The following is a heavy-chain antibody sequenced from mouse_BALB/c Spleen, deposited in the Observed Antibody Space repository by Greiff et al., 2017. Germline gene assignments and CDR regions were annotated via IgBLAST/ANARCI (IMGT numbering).Heavy chain of an antibody. CDR1: GFTFSSYA. CDR3: ARGDGYYV. CDR2: ISSGGST. D-gene: IGHD2-3*01. V-gene: IGHV5-6-5*01. J-gene: IGHJ3*01. Sequence: EVQRVESGGGLVKPGGSLKLSCAASGFTFSSYAMSWVRQTPEKRLEWVASISSGGSTYYPDSVKGRFTISRDNARNILYLQMSSLRSEDTAMYYCARGDGYYVWGQGTLVTVSA.